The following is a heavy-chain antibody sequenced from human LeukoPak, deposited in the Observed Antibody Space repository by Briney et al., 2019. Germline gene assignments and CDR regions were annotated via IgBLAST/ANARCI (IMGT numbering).Heavy chain of an antibody. CDR3: ARDRSSSAAPSLSY. Sequence: GGSLRLSCAASGFTFSSYAMNWVRQAPGKGLEWISCISGSGTTIYYADSVKGRFTISRDNARNSLYLQMNSLRDEDTAVYYCARDRSSSAAPSLSYWGQGTLVTVSS. J-gene: IGHJ4*02. V-gene: IGHV3-48*02. D-gene: IGHD6-13*01. CDR1: GFTFSSYA. CDR2: ISGSGTTI.